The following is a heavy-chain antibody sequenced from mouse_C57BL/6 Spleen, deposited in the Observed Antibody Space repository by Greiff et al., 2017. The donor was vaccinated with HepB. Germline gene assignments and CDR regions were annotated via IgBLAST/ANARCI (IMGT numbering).Heavy chain of an antibody. Sequence: VQLQQPGAELVKPGASVKLSCKASGYTFTSYWMQWVKQRPGQGLEWIGEIDPSDSYTNYNQKFKGKATLTVDTSSSTAYMQLSSLTSEDSAVYYCARRGGSSYGYYWGQGTTLTVSS. CDR1: GYTFTSYW. V-gene: IGHV1-50*01. CDR3: ARRGGSSYGYY. CDR2: IDPSDSYT. J-gene: IGHJ2*01. D-gene: IGHD1-1*01.